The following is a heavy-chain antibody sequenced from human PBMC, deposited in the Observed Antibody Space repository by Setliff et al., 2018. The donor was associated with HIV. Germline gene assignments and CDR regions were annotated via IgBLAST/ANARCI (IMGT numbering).Heavy chain of an antibody. J-gene: IGHJ6*03. CDR2: IIPMFGST. Sequence: ASVKVSCKASGGTFSRYTTNWVRQAPGQGLEWMGGIIPMFGSTNYAQKFQGRVTITADESASTVYMELSSLRSDDTAVYYCARGAAAILYYYYMDVWGKGTTVTVSS. V-gene: IGHV1-69*13. D-gene: IGHD6-13*01. CDR3: ARGAAAILYYYYMDV. CDR1: GGTFSRYT.